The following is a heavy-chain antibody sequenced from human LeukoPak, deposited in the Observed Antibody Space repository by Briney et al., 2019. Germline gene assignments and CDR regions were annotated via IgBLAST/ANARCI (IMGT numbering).Heavy chain of an antibody. V-gene: IGHV3-30*18. CDR1: GFTFSSYG. D-gene: IGHD5-24*01. J-gene: IGHJ4*02. CDR3: AKEMATIPGVFDY. Sequence: GRSLRLSCAASGFTFSSYGMHWGRQAPGKGLEWVAVISYDGSNKYYADSVKGRFTISRDNSKNTLYLQMNSLRAEDTAVYYCAKEMATIPGVFDYWGQGTLVTVSS. CDR2: ISYDGSNK.